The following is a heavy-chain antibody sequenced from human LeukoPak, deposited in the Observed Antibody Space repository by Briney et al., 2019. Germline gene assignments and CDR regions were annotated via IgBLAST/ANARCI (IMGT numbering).Heavy chain of an antibody. V-gene: IGHV1-24*01. CDR2: FDPEDGET. J-gene: IGHJ5*02. D-gene: IGHD2-15*01. Sequence: APVKVSCKVSGYSLTELSMHWVRQAPGKGLEWMGGFDPEDGETIYAQKFQGRVTMTEDTSTDTAYMELSSLRSEDTAVYYCARVTDRRYCSGGSCRYWFDPWGQGTLVTVSS. CDR3: ARVTDRRYCSGGSCRYWFDP. CDR1: GYSLTELS.